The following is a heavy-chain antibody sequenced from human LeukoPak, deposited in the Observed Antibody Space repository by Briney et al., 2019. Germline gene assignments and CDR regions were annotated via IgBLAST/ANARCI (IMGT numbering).Heavy chain of an antibody. V-gene: IGHV3-48*03. CDR1: GFTFSAYE. Sequence: PGGSLRLSCEASGFTFSAYEMNWVRQAPGKGLEWISYIRGSETAIYYADSVRGRFTVSRDNAKNTVYLQMSSLRAEDTAVYYCARGLTVVLITTVENSVLDSWGQGTPVTVSS. J-gene: IGHJ4*02. D-gene: IGHD3-22*01. CDR3: ARGLTVVLITTVENSVLDS. CDR2: IRGSETAI.